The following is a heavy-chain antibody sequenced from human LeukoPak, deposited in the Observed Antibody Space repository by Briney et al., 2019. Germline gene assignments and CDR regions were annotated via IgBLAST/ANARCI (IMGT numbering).Heavy chain of an antibody. CDR2: IYYSGST. V-gene: IGHV4-61*05. CDR3: ARXVREKNRGFLLYYYYYYMDV. D-gene: IGHD3-10*01. CDR1: GGSISSSSYY. Sequence: TLSLTCTVSGGSISSSSYYWGWIRQPPGKGLEWIGYIYYSGSTNYNPSLKSRVTISVDTSKNQFSLNLSSVTAADTAVSYCARXVREKNRGFLLYYYYYYMDVWGKGTTVAISS. J-gene: IGHJ6*03.